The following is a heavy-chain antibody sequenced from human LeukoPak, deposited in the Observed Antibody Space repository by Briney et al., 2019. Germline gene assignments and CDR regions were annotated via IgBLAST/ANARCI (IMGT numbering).Heavy chain of an antibody. V-gene: IGHV3-20*04. D-gene: IGHD5-24*01. CDR3: ARAERQMAIYPDFDF. CDR2: INWNGDST. Sequence: PGGSLRLSCAASGFTFDDYGMSWFRQAPGKGLEWVSDINWNGDSTGYADSVKGRFTISRDNAKNSLYLQMDSLRAEDTAIYYCARAERQMAIYPDFDFWGQGTLVTVSS. CDR1: GFTFDDYG. J-gene: IGHJ4*02.